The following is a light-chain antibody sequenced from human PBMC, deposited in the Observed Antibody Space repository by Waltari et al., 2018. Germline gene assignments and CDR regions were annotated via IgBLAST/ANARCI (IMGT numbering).Light chain of an antibody. CDR2: AIS. CDR1: ASDVGGSNY. V-gene: IGLV2-14*03. Sequence: QSALTQPASVSGSPGQSITISCPGPASDVGGSNYVPWFQQHPGQAPKLMIYAISARPSGVSYRFSGSKSGNTASLTISGLQAADEADYYCSSYSSSSSLVFGGGTRLTVL. CDR3: SSYSSSSSLV. J-gene: IGLJ2*01.